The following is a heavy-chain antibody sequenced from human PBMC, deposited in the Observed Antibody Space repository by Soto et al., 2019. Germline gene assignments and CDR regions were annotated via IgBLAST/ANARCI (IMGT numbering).Heavy chain of an antibody. CDR2: ISGSRGST. CDR3: ANEKQQLVLIDY. D-gene: IGHD6-13*01. J-gene: IGHJ4*02. Sequence: PGGSLRLSCAASGFTFSSYAMSWVRQAPGKGLEWVSAISGSRGSTYYADSVKGRFTISRDNSKNTLYLQMNSLRAEDTAVYYCANEKQQLVLIDYWGQGTLVTVSS. V-gene: IGHV3-23*01. CDR1: GFTFSSYA.